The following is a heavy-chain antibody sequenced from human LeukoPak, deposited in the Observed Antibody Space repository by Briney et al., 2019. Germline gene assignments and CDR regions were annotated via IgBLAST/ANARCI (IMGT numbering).Heavy chain of an antibody. CDR1: GGSISSYY. CDR3: ARDYYGSGDFDY. Sequence: SETLSLTCTVSGGSISSYYWSWIRQPPGKGLEGMGYIYYSGSTNYNPSLKSRVTTSVDTSKNQFSLKLSSVTAADTAVYYCARDYYGSGDFDYWGQGTLVTVSS. CDR2: IYYSGST. V-gene: IGHV4-59*01. D-gene: IGHD3-10*01. J-gene: IGHJ4*02.